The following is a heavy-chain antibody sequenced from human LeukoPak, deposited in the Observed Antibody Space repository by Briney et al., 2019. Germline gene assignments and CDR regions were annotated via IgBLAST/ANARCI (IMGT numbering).Heavy chain of an antibody. CDR1: GGSVSSGSYY. J-gene: IGHJ3*02. D-gene: IGHD3-22*01. CDR3: ARAPREYYYDSSGYYPRGGAFDI. Sequence: RASETLSLTCTVSGGSVSSGSYYWSWIRQPPGKGLEWIGYIYYTGSTNYNPSLKSRVTMSVDTSKNQFSLNLSSVTAADTAVYYCARAPREYYYDSSGYYPRGGAFDIWGQGTMVTVSS. CDR2: IYYTGST. V-gene: IGHV4-61*01.